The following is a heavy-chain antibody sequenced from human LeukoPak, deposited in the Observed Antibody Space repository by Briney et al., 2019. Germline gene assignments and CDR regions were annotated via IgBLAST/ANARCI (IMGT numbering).Heavy chain of an antibody. V-gene: IGHV4-39*01. Sequence: PSETLSLTCTVSGGSISSSSYYWGWIRQPPGKGLEWIGSIYYSGSTYYNPSLKSRVTISVDTSKNQFSLKLSSVTAADTAVYYCARGTFRELSFWGQGTLVTVSS. D-gene: IGHD3-16*02. CDR2: IYYSGST. J-gene: IGHJ4*02. CDR1: GGSISSSSYY. CDR3: ARGTFRELSF.